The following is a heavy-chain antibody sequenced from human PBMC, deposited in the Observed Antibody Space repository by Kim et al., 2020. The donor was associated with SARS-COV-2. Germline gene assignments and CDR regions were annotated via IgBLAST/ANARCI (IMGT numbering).Heavy chain of an antibody. Sequence: ASVKVSCKASGYTFTSYGFSWVRQAPGQGLEWMGWISAYNGDTIYAEKLHDRITMTTDTSTATAHMELRSLRSDDTAVYYCARGGTANFDFWGQGTLVTVSS. CDR3: ARGGTANFDF. D-gene: IGHD1-26*01. J-gene: IGHJ4*02. V-gene: IGHV1-18*01. CDR2: ISAYNGDT. CDR1: GYTFTSYG.